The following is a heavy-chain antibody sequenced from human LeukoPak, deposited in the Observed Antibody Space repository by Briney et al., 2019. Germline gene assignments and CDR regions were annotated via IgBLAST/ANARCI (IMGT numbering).Heavy chain of an antibody. D-gene: IGHD6-13*01. CDR2: IYHSGST. CDR3: ARHDGIAAAKS. CDR1: GGSISSGGYY. J-gene: IGHJ3*01. Sequence: SQTLSLTCTVSGGSISSGGYYWSWIRQLPGKGLEWIGYIYHSGSTYYNPSLKSRVTISVDRSKNQFSLKLSSVTAADTAVYYCARHDGIAAAKSWGQGTMVTVSS. V-gene: IGHV4-30-2*01.